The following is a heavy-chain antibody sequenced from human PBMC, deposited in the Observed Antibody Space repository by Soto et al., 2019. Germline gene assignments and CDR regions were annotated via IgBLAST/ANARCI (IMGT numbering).Heavy chain of an antibody. CDR1: GGSISSGGYY. CDR2: IYYSGRT. Sequence: SETLSLTCTVSGGSISSGGYYWSWIRQHPGKVLEWIGYIYYSGRTYYNPSLHSRVSIAVDTTENQFSLKLTSVTAADTSVYYCARGSFSSSSSWFDPWGRGTLVTVSS. V-gene: IGHV4-31*03. D-gene: IGHD6-6*01. CDR3: ARGSFSSSSSWFDP. J-gene: IGHJ5*02.